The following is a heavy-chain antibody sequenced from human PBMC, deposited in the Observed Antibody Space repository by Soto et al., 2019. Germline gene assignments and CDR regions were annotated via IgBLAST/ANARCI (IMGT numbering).Heavy chain of an antibody. V-gene: IGHV3-73*01. J-gene: IGHJ3*02. CDR2: ITSTADTYAT. CDR3: TGSMSFAFDI. CDR1: GFSLTDSV. Sequence: EVQLVESGGGLVQPGGSLKLSCAASGFSLTDSVMHWVRQVSGKGLEWVGRITSTADTYATAYTASVKGRFTVSRDDSKNTAYLQMNSLKTEDTAVYYCTGSMSFAFDIWGPGKMVHVSS.